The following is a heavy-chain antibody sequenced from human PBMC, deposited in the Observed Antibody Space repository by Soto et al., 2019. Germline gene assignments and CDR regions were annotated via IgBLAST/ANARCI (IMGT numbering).Heavy chain of an antibody. CDR3: AREFIVVVPAAMSWGYNWFDP. J-gene: IGHJ5*02. D-gene: IGHD2-2*01. Sequence: QVQLQESGPGLVKPSQTLSLTCTVSGGSISSGGYYWSWIRQHPGKGLEWIGYIYYSGSTYYNPSLKSRVTISVDTSKNQFSLKLSSVTAADTAVYYCAREFIVVVPAAMSWGYNWFDPWGQGTLVTVSS. CDR1: GGSISSGGYY. CDR2: IYYSGST. V-gene: IGHV4-31*03.